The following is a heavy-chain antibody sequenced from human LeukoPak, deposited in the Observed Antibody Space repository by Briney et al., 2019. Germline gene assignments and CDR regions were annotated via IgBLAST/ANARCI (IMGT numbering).Heavy chain of an antibody. J-gene: IGHJ4*02. V-gene: IGHV3-30*02. CDR1: GFTFTSFG. CDR2: IRYDGNHQ. D-gene: IGHD6-13*01. CDR3: ARGPWGTAAAAHFDH. Sequence: GGSLKLSCVASGFTFTSFGMHWVRQAPGKGLQWVASIRYDGNHQFYADSVQGRFTISRDNSRRTVSLQMNSLRSDDSALYYCARGPWGTAAAAHFDHWGQGSLVTVSS.